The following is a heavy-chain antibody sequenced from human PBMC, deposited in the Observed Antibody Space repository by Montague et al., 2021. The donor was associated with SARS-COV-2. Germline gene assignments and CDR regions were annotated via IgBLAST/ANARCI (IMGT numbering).Heavy chain of an antibody. V-gene: IGHV4-59*01. CDR1: GGSISSYY. D-gene: IGHD5-18*01. CDR3: ARVGFGYCYFGVRVQQAFDI. Sequence: SETLSLTCTVSGGSISSYYWSWIRQPPGKGLEWIGYIYYSGSTNYNPSLKSRVTISVDTSKNQFSLKLSSVTAADTAVYYCARVGFGYCYFGVRVQQAFDIWGQGTMVTVSS. CDR2: IYYSGST. J-gene: IGHJ3*02.